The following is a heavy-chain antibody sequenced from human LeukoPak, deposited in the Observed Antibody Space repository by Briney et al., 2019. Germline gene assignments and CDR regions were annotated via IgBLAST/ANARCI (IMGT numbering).Heavy chain of an antibody. CDR3: ARAQHYYDSSGPLVWPHD. J-gene: IGHJ4*02. CDR1: GGSISSGSYY. CDR2: IYYSGST. V-gene: IGHV4-61*10. D-gene: IGHD3-22*01. Sequence: SETLSLTCTVSGGSISSGSYYWSWIRQPAGKGLEWIGYIYYSGSTNYNPSLKSRVTISVDTSKNQFSLKLSSVTAADTAVYYCARAQHYYDSSGPLVWPHDWGQGTLVTVSS.